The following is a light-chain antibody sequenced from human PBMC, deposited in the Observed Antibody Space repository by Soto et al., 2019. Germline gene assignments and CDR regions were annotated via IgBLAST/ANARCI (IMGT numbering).Light chain of an antibody. CDR2: AAS. V-gene: IGKV1-6*01. J-gene: IGKJ1*01. Sequence: AIQLTQSPSSLSASVGDRLTITCRASQAIRSALGWYQQKPVRVPKLLIYAASTLQSGVPSRFSGSGFGTDLTLTISRLQPEDFATYYCQQYNSYSVGQGTKVDIK. CDR3: QQYNSYS. CDR1: QAIRSA.